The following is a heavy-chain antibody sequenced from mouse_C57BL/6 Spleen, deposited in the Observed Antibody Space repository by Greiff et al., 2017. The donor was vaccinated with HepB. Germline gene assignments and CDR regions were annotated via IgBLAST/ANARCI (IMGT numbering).Heavy chain of an antibody. D-gene: IGHD2-12*01. V-gene: IGHV1-18*01. J-gene: IGHJ4*01. CDR3: ARWDSPYAMDY. CDR1: GYTFTDYN. CDR2: INPNNGGT. Sequence: VQLQQSGPELVKPGASVKIPCKASGYTFTDYNMDWVKHSHGKSLEWIGDINPNNGGTIYNQKFKGKATLTVDKSSSTAYMELRSLTSEDTAVYYCARWDSPYAMDYWGQGTSVTVSS.